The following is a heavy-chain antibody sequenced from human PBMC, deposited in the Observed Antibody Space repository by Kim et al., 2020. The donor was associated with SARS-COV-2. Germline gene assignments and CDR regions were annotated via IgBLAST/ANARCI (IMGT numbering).Heavy chain of an antibody. J-gene: IGHJ4*02. CDR2: ISRSSSYI. CDR3: ARDEGYFYDSSGYQDY. Sequence: GGSLRLSCAASGFTFSSYNMNWVCQAPGKGLEWVSSISRSSSYIYYADSVKGRFTISRDNAKNSLYLQMNSLRAEDTAVYYCARDEGYFYDSSGYQDYWGQGTLVTVSS. CDR1: GFTFSSYN. V-gene: IGHV3-21*01. D-gene: IGHD3-22*01.